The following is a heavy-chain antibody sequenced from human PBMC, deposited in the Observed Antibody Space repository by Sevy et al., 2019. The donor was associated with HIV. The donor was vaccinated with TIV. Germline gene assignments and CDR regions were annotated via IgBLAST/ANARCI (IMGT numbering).Heavy chain of an antibody. J-gene: IGHJ4*02. CDR1: GLTLSDYY. CDR3: RQEVSGYEN. D-gene: IGHD3-3*01. CDR2: IKNTADKSDT. Sequence: GGSLRLSCAASGLTLSDYYMDWVRQAPGKGLEWIGHIKNTADKSDTQHAPSLKGRFTISRDDSRNLLYLQMDSLKIEDTAVYYCRQEVSGYENWGRGTLVTVSS. V-gene: IGHV3-72*01.